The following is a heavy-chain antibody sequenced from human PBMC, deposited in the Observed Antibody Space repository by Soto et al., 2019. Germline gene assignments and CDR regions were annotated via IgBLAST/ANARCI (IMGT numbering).Heavy chain of an antibody. V-gene: IGHV3-21*01. Sequence: GSLRLYCADSGVTFSSYSMNWVRQAPGKGLEWVSSISSISSYIYYAAAVKGRITIPRYNANNSLYQQMHSLRADDTAVYYCARGGLAAAGPLYYYYGMDVWGQGTTVTVSS. CDR2: ISSISSYI. J-gene: IGHJ6*02. CDR1: GVTFSSYS. CDR3: ARGGLAAAGPLYYYYGMDV. D-gene: IGHD6-13*01.